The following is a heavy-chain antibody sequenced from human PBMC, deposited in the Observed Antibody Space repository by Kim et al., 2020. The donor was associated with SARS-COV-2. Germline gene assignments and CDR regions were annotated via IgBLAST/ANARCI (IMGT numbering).Heavy chain of an antibody. CDR2: IYYSGST. J-gene: IGHJ5*02. Sequence: SETLSLTCTVSGGSISSSSYYWGWIRQPPGKGLEWIGSIYYSGSTYYNPSLKSRVTISVDTSKNQFSLKLSSVTAADTAVYYCARVVPLWCSGGSCYWNWFDPWGQGTLVTVSS. CDR3: ARVVPLWCSGGSCYWNWFDP. V-gene: IGHV4-39*07. D-gene: IGHD2-15*01. CDR1: GGSISSSSYY.